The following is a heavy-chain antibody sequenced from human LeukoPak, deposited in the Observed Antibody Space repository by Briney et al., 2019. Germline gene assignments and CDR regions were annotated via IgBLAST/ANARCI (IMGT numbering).Heavy chain of an antibody. D-gene: IGHD6-13*01. V-gene: IGHV4-59*01. Sequence: PSQTLSLTCTVSGGSISSYYWSWMRQHPGKGLEWVGYIYYTGSTNYNPSLKIRVTISVDTSKNPFSLKLSSVTAADTAVYYWARASGYSCSWYPDHWGQGTLVTVSS. J-gene: IGHJ4*02. CDR1: GGSISSYY. CDR2: IYYTGST. CDR3: ARASGYSCSWYPDH.